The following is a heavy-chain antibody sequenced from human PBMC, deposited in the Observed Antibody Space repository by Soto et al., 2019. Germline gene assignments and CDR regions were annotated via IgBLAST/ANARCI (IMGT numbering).Heavy chain of an antibody. J-gene: IGHJ4*02. CDR2: IYYSGRT. V-gene: IGHV4-39*01. D-gene: IGHD1-26*01. CDR1: GGSISSSSYY. CDR3: GKQWELTYLAF. Sequence: QLQLQESGPGLVKPSETLSLTCTVSGGSISSSSYYWGWIRQPPGKGLEWIGSIYYSGRTYYNPSLKSRVHKAGVTSKNQCSLKLSSVTAAETAVYYCGKQWELTYLAFWGQGTLGTVSS.